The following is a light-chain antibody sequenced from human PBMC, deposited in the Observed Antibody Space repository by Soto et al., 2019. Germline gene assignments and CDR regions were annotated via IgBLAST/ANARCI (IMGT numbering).Light chain of an antibody. J-gene: IGLJ1*01. CDR3: SSYTSRV. Sequence: QSALTQPASVSGSPGQSITISCTGTSSDVGGYNYVSWYQQHPGKAPKLMIYDVSNRPSGVSSRFSGSKSGNTASLTISGLQAEDEADYYCSSYTSRVFGTGTKLTVL. V-gene: IGLV2-14*01. CDR1: SSDVGGYNY. CDR2: DVS.